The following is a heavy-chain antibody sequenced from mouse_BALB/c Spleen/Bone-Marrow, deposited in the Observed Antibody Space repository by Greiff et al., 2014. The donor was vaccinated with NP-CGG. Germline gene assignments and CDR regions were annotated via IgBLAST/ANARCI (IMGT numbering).Heavy chain of an antibody. Sequence: DLVKPGASVKLSCKASGYTFTSYWINWIKQRPGQGLEWIGRIPPGSGTTYYNEMFKGKATLIVDTSSTTAYIQLSSLSSEDSAVYFCARGSYYYGSSSPRFAYWGQGTLVTVSA. J-gene: IGHJ3*01. CDR2: IPPGSGTT. V-gene: IGHV1S41*01. CDR3: ARGSYYYGSSSPRFAY. CDR1: GYTFTSYW. D-gene: IGHD1-1*01.